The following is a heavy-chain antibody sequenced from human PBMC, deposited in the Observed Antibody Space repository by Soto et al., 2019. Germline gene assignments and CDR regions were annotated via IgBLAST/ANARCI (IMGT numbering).Heavy chain of an antibody. Sequence: PGGSLRLSCAASGFTFSSYATNWVRQAPGKGLEWVSTISGSGDSTYYADSVKGRFTISKDNSKNTLSLQMNSLRVVDTAVYYCAKSGQSSWANMDVWGQGTTVTVSS. CDR2: ISGSGDST. CDR1: GFTFSSYA. CDR3: AKSGQSSWANMDV. D-gene: IGHD2-2*01. V-gene: IGHV3-23*01. J-gene: IGHJ6*02.